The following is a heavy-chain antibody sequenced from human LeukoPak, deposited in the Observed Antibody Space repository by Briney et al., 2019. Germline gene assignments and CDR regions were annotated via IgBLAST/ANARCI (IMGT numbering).Heavy chain of an antibody. CDR3: ARGYLIVATRGYYYSYMDV. CDR2: ISSSSSYI. Sequence: GGSLRLSCAASGFTFSSYSMNWVRQAPGKGLEWVSSISSSSSYIYYADSVKGRFTISRDNAKNSLYLQMDSLRAEDTAVYYCARGYLIVATRGYYYSYMDVWGKGTTVTVSS. V-gene: IGHV3-21*01. CDR1: GFTFSSYS. J-gene: IGHJ6*03. D-gene: IGHD5-12*01.